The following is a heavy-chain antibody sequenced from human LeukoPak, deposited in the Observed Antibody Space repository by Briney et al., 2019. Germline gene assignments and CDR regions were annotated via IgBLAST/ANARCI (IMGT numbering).Heavy chain of an antibody. CDR3: TTDLREYSPIDY. Sequence: GGSLRLSCAASGFTFSNAWMSWVRQAPGKGLEWVGRIKSKTDGGTTDYAAPVKGRFTISRGDSKNALYLQMNSLKTEDTAVYYCTTDLREYSPIDYWGQGTLVTVSS. V-gene: IGHV3-15*01. J-gene: IGHJ4*02. CDR2: IKSKTDGGTT. D-gene: IGHD2/OR15-2a*01. CDR1: GFTFSNAW.